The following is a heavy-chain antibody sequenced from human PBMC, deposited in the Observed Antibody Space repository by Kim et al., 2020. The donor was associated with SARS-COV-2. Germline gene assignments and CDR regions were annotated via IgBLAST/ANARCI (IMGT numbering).Heavy chain of an antibody. D-gene: IGHD3-10*01. CDR3: AKAIWFGDEDGMDV. Sequence: GGSLRLSCAASGFTFGDYAMHWVRQAPGKGLEWVSGISWNSGSIGYADSVKGRFTISRDNAKNSLYLQMNSLRAEDTALYYCAKAIWFGDEDGMDVWGQGTTVTVSS. V-gene: IGHV3-9*01. J-gene: IGHJ6*02. CDR1: GFTFGDYA. CDR2: ISWNSGSI.